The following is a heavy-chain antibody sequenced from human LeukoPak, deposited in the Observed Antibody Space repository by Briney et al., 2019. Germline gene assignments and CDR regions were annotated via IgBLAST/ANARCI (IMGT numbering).Heavy chain of an antibody. V-gene: IGHV3-74*01. CDR2: INADGTIA. Sequence: PGGSLRLSCAASGFSFSGYWMHWVRQAPGKGLVWVSRINADGTIATYADSVEGRFTISRDNAKNTLYLQMNSLRAEDTAVYYCARGDCSSTSCYESGSFDYWGQGTLVTVSS. CDR1: GFSFSGYW. D-gene: IGHD2-2*01. CDR3: ARGDCSSTSCYESGSFDY. J-gene: IGHJ4*02.